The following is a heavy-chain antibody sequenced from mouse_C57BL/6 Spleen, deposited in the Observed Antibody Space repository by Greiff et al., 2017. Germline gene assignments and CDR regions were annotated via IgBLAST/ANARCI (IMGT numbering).Heavy chain of an antibody. CDR3: ARGGEYDEGDYFDY. J-gene: IGHJ2*01. D-gene: IGHD2-12*01. Sequence: QVQLQQSGAELVRPGTSVKMSCKASGYTFTNYWIGWAKQRPGHGLEWIGDIYPGGGYTNYNEKFKGKATLTADKSSSTAYMQFSSLTSEDSAIYYCARGGEYDEGDYFDYWGQGTTLTVSS. CDR2: IYPGGGYT. V-gene: IGHV1-63*01. CDR1: GYTFTNYW.